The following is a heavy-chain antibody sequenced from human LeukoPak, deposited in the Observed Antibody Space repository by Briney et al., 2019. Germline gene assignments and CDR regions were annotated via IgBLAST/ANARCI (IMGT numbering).Heavy chain of an antibody. CDR2: ISGSGGST. J-gene: IGHJ4*02. Sequence: GGSLRLSCAASGFTFSSYAMSWVRQAPGKGLEWVSAISGSGGSTYYADSVKGRFTISRDNSKNTLYLQMNSLRAEDTAVYYCAKDKSFYGDYILFDYWGRGTLVTVSS. CDR3: AKDKSFYGDYILFDY. CDR1: GFTFSSYA. V-gene: IGHV3-23*01. D-gene: IGHD4-17*01.